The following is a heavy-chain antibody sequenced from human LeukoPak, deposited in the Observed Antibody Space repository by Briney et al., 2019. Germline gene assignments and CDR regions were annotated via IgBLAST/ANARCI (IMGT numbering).Heavy chain of an antibody. D-gene: IGHD3-22*01. V-gene: IGHV3-21*04. Sequence: GGSLRLSCAASGFTFSSYSMNWVRQAPGKGLEWVSSISSSSSYIYYADSLKGRFTISRDNAKNSLYLQMNSLRAEDTAVYYCAKDLKINYYDSSLDYWGQGTLVTVSS. CDR3: AKDLKINYYDSSLDY. CDR2: ISSSSSYI. J-gene: IGHJ4*02. CDR1: GFTFSSYS.